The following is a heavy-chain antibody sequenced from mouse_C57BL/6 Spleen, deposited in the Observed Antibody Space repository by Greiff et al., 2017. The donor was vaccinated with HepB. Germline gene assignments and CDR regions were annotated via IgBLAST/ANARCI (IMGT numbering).Heavy chain of an antibody. CDR3: ARSTGTFDY. J-gene: IGHJ2*01. D-gene: IGHD4-1*01. CDR1: GYTFTSYW. CDR2: IYPGSGST. V-gene: IGHV1-55*01. Sequence: VQLQQPGAELVKPGASVKMSCKASGYTFTSYWITWVKQMPGQGLEWIGDIYPGSGSTTYNEKFKSTATLTVDTSSSTAYMQLSSLTSEDSAVYYCARSTGTFDYWGQGTTLTVSS.